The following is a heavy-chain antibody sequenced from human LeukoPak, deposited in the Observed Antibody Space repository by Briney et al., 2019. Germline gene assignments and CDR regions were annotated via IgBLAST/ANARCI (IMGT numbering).Heavy chain of an antibody. CDR3: ARAPSEGWSYYFDY. CDR1: GGSFSGYY. J-gene: IGHJ4*02. D-gene: IGHD2-8*01. CDR2: INHSGST. Sequence: PSETLSLTCAVYGGSFSGYYWSWIRQPPGKGLEWIGEINHSGSTNYNPSLKSRVTKSVDTSKNQFSLKLNSVTAADTAVYYCARAPSEGWSYYFDYWGQGTLVTVSS. V-gene: IGHV4-34*01.